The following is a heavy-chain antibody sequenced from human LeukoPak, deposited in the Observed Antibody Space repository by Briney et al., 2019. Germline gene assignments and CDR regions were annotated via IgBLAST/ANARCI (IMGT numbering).Heavy chain of an antibody. Sequence: QAGGSLRLSCAASGFTVSSNYMSWVRQAPGKGLEWVSVIYSGGSTYYADSVKGRFTISRDNSKNTLYLQMNSLRAEDTAVYYCARDGAHDYGDYDFDYWGQGTLVTVSS. CDR2: IYSGGST. D-gene: IGHD4-17*01. V-gene: IGHV3-66*02. J-gene: IGHJ4*02. CDR1: GFTVSSNY. CDR3: ARDGAHDYGDYDFDY.